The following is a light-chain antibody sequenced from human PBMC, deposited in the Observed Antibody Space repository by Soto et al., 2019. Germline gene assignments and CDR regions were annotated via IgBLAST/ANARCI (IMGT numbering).Light chain of an antibody. Sequence: IQMSQSPSTLSASVGDRVTITCRASQSISSWLAWYQQKPGKATKLLIYKASSLESGVPSRFSGSGSGTEFTLTISSLQPDDFATYFCQQYDSYSTFGQGTKV. CDR3: QQYDSYST. J-gene: IGKJ1*01. CDR2: KAS. CDR1: QSISSW. V-gene: IGKV1-5*03.